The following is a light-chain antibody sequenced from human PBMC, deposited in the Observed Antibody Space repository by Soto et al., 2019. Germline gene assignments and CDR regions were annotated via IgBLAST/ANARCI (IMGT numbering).Light chain of an antibody. CDR2: GAS. CDR1: QSVSSN. Sequence: EVVMTQSPATVSVSPGERATLSCRASQSVSSNLAWYQQKPGQAPRLLIYGASTRATGIPARFSGSGSGTEFTLTISSLQSEDFAVYYCQQYNNWPRALTFGGGTKVDIK. V-gene: IGKV3-15*01. CDR3: QQYNNWPRALT. J-gene: IGKJ4*01.